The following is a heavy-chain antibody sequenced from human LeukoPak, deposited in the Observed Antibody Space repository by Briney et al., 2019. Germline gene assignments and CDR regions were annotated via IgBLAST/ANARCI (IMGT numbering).Heavy chain of an antibody. D-gene: IGHD3-22*01. J-gene: IGHJ4*02. V-gene: IGHV1-18*01. CDR2: ISAYNGNT. CDR1: GYTLTSYG. Sequence: ASVKVSCKASGYTLTSYGISWVRQAPGQGLEWMGWISAYNGNTNYAQKLQGRVTMTTDTSTSTAYMELRSLRSDDTAVYYCARLAVPYYYDSSGYYFGFDYWGQGTLVTVSS. CDR3: ARLAVPYYYDSSGYYFGFDY.